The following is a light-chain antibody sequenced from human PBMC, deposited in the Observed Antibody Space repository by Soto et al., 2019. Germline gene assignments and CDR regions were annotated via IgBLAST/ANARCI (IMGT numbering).Light chain of an antibody. CDR3: QQRSNWPPEIT. V-gene: IGKV3-11*01. CDR1: QSVSIS. Sequence: TLSLSQWEGSTLYCRAVQSVSISLAWYQQKPGQAPRLLIYDASNRATGVPARFSGSGSGTDFTLTVSSLEPEDFALYYCQQRSNWPPEITFGQGTRLEV. J-gene: IGKJ5*01. CDR2: DAS.